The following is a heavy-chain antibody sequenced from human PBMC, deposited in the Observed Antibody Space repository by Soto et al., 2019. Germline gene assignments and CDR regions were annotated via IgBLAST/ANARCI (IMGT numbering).Heavy chain of an antibody. D-gene: IGHD6-25*01. CDR1: GFTFSDHH. J-gene: IGHJ4*02. Sequence: EVQLVESGGGLVQPGGSLRLSCAVSGFTFSDHHMDWVRQAPGKGLEWVGRTRKTGNNYTTEYAASVKGRFSISRDESKNSVYLHMNSLKSEDTAVYYCVRVSGTYYHDYWGQGTLVTVFS. V-gene: IGHV3-72*01. CDR2: TRKTGNNYTT. CDR3: VRVSGTYYHDY.